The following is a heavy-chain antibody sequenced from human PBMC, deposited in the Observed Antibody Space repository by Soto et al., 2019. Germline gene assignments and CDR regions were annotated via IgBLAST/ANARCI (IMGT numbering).Heavy chain of an antibody. CDR1: GGTFSSYS. J-gene: IGHJ3*01. V-gene: IGHV1-69*02. CDR3: ATGAVGGRQQLVRDAFDF. Sequence: QVQLVQSGAVVKKPGSALRVSCRASGGTFSSYSISWMRQTAGQGLEWLRKIAPILDFSRYARKFHSRVTITANKSTSMAYMDLSGLTSEDTAVYYCATGAVGGRQQLVRDAFDFWGQGTKVAVSS. D-gene: IGHD6-13*01. CDR2: IAPILDFS.